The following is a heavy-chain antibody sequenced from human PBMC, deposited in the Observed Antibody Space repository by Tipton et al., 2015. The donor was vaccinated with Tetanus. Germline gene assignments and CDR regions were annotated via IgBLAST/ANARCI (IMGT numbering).Heavy chain of an antibody. Sequence: TLSLTCAVYGGSFSGYYWSWIRQPPGKGLEWIGEINHSGSTNYNPSLKSRVTISVDTSKNQFSLKLSSVTAADTAVYYCARTYYYGMDVWGQGTLVTVSS. V-gene: IGHV4-34*01. CDR1: GGSFSGYY. J-gene: IGHJ6*02. CDR2: INHSGST. CDR3: ARTYYYGMDV.